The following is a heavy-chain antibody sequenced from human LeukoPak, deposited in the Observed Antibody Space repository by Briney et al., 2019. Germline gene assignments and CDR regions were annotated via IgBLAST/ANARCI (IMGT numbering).Heavy chain of an antibody. J-gene: IGHJ4*02. V-gene: IGHV4-39*07. Sequence: PSETLSLTCTVSGGSISSSSYYWGWIRQPPGKGLEWIGSIYYSGSTYYNPSLKSRVTISVDTSKNQFSLKLSSVTAADTAVYYCVRTAVAGLRWFDYWGQGTLVTVSS. CDR3: VRTAVAGLRWFDY. CDR1: GGSISSSSYY. CDR2: IYYSGST. D-gene: IGHD6-19*01.